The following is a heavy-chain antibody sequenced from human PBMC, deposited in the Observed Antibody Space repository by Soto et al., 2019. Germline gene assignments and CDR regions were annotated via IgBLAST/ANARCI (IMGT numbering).Heavy chain of an antibody. CDR2: INPNSGGT. Sequence: ASVKVSCKASGYTFTGYYMHWVRQAPGQGLEWMGWINPNSGGTNYAQKFQGRVTMTRDTSISTAYMELSRLRSDDTAVYYCAXGAQPLSVVTPSVIVDYWGQGTLVTVSS. J-gene: IGHJ4*02. V-gene: IGHV1-2*02. CDR1: GYTFTGYY. CDR3: AXGAQPLSVVTPSVIVDY. D-gene: IGHD2-21*02.